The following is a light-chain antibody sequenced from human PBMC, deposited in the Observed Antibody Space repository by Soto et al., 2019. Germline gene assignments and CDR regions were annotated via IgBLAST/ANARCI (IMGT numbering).Light chain of an antibody. CDR3: QKYNSAPLT. J-gene: IGKJ4*01. CDR2: GAS. V-gene: IGKV1-27*01. Sequence: DIQMTQSPSSLSAPVGHRVTITCRASQGISNYLAWYQQKPGKVPKLLMYGASTLQSGVPSRFSGSGSGTDFTLTISSLQPEDVATYYCQKYNSAPLTFGVGTKVEIK. CDR1: QGISNY.